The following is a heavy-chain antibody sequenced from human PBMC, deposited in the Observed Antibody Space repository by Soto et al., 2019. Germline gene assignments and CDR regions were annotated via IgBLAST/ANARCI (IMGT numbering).Heavy chain of an antibody. Sequence: SVKVSCKASGGTFSSYTISWVRQAPGQGLEWKGRIIPILGIANYAQKFQGRVTITADKSTSTAYTELSSLRSEDTAVYYCARAIWNYYGSGSYYNPYYYYYYYMDVWGKGTTVTVSS. CDR3: ARAIWNYYGSGSYYNPYYYYYYYMDV. D-gene: IGHD3-10*01. V-gene: IGHV1-69*02. CDR1: GGTFSSYT. J-gene: IGHJ6*03. CDR2: IIPILGIA.